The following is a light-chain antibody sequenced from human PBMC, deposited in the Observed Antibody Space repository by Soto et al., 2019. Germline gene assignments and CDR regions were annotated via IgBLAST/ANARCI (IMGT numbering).Light chain of an antibody. J-gene: IGKJ2*01. CDR2: GAS. Sequence: EIVLTQSPGTLSLSPGERATLSCRASQSLTSSYLAWYQQKPGQAPRLLIYGASSRATGIPDRFSASGSGTDFNLSISRLEPEDFAVYSCQQYESSPPSYTFGQGTKLEIK. CDR1: QSLTSSY. V-gene: IGKV3-20*01. CDR3: QQYESSPPSYT.